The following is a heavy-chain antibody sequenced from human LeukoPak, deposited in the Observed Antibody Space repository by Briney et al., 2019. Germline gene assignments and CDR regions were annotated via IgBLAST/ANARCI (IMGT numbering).Heavy chain of an antibody. V-gene: IGHV3-21*01. D-gene: IGHD6-6*01. Sequence: GGSLRLSCAASGFTFSSYSMNWVRQAPGKGLEWVSSISSSSSYIYYADSVKGRFTISRENAKNSLYLQMNSLRAEDTAVYYCAMSIAARLLDYWGQGTLVTVSS. CDR1: GFTFSSYS. CDR2: ISSSSSYI. CDR3: AMSIAARLLDY. J-gene: IGHJ4*02.